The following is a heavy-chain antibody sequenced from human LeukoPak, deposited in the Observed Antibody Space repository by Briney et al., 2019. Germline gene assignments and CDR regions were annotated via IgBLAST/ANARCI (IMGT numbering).Heavy chain of an antibody. V-gene: IGHV4-34*01. CDR3: ATRSSYNRSSSSPEFDY. D-gene: IGHD6-6*01. CDR2: INHSGRT. J-gene: IGHJ4*02. CDR1: GGSFSGYY. Sequence: SETLSLTCAVYGGSFSGYYWSWIRQPPGKGLEWIGEINHSGRTNYNPSLKSRVTISVDTSKNQFSLKLSSVTAADTAVYYCATRSSYNRSSSSPEFDYWGQGTLVTVSS.